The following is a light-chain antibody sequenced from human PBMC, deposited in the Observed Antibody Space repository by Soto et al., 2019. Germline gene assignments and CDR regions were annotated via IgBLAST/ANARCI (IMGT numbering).Light chain of an antibody. V-gene: IGKV1-39*01. CDR2: AAS. J-gene: IGKJ1*01. CDR3: QHSYSTPRT. CDR1: QSISSY. Sequence: DIQMTQSPSSLSASVGDRVTITCRASQSISSYLNWYQQKPGKAPKLLIYAASSLQSGVPSRFSGSGSGTDFTLTISSLQPEDFATYYCQHSYSTPRTFAQGTEVDIK.